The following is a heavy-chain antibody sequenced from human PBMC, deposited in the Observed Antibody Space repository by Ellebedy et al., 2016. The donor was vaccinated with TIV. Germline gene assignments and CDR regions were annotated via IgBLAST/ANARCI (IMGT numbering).Heavy chain of an antibody. Sequence: SETLSLTXTVSGGSISSSSYYWGWIRQPPGKGLEWIGEINHSGRTNYNPSLKSRVTISVDTSKNQFSLKLSSVTAADTAVYYCARRGLYYGSGSYYKLDFYYGMDVWGQGTTVTVSS. V-gene: IGHV4-39*07. CDR2: INHSGRT. CDR1: GGSISSSSYY. J-gene: IGHJ6*02. CDR3: ARRGLYYGSGSYYKLDFYYGMDV. D-gene: IGHD3-10*01.